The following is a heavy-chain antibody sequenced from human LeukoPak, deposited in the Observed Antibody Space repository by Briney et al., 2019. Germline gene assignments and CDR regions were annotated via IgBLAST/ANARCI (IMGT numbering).Heavy chain of an antibody. V-gene: IGHV3-7*01. Sequence: GRSLRLSCAASGFPFSSYRMSWVRQAPGKGLEWVANIKQDGSEKYYVDSVKGRFTISRDNAKNSLYLQMNSLRAEDTAVYYCARDTPDTRYYYYMDVWGKGTTVTVSS. CDR1: GFPFSSYR. CDR3: ARDTPDTRYYYYMDV. J-gene: IGHJ6*03. CDR2: IKQDGSEK. D-gene: IGHD2-2*02.